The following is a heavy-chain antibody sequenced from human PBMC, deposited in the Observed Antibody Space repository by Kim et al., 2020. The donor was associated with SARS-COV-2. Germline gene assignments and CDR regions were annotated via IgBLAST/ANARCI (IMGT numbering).Heavy chain of an antibody. CDR2: IYYSGST. Sequence: SETLSLTCTVSGGSVSSGSYYWSWIRQPPGKGLEWIGYIYYSGSTNYNPSLKSRVTISVDTSKNQFSLKLSSVTAADTAVYYCARGRYSSLLWFDPWGQGTLVTVSS. V-gene: IGHV4-61*01. CDR1: GGSVSSGSYY. J-gene: IGHJ5*02. CDR3: ARGRYSSLLWFDP. D-gene: IGHD6-6*01.